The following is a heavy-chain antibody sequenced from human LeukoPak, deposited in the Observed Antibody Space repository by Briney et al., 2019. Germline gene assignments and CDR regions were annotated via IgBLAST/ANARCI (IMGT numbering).Heavy chain of an antibody. Sequence: KPGGSLRLSCAASGFTFSSYAMSWVRQAPGKGLEWVSSISSSSSYIYYADSVKGRFTISRDNAKNSLYLQMNSLRAEDTAVYYCARDRKGASYYDILTGCNDYWGQGTLVTVSS. D-gene: IGHD3-9*01. CDR1: GFTFSSYA. CDR3: ARDRKGASYYDILTGCNDY. V-gene: IGHV3-21*01. CDR2: ISSSSSYI. J-gene: IGHJ4*02.